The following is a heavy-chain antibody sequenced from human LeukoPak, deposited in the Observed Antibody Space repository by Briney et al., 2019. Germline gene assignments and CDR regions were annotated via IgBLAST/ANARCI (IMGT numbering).Heavy chain of an antibody. D-gene: IGHD3-22*01. J-gene: IGHJ4*02. CDR1: GFTFSDYY. V-gene: IGHV3-7*01. CDR2: IKQDGSEK. Sequence: GGSLRLSCAASGFTFSDYYMSWIRQAPGKGLEWVANIKQDGSEKYYVDSVKGRFTISRDNAKNSLYLQMNSLRAEDTAVYYCARDGGMIVVNEGFDYWGQGTLVTVSS. CDR3: ARDGGMIVVNEGFDY.